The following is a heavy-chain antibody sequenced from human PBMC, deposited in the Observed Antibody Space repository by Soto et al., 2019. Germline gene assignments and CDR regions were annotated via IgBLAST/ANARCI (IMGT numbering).Heavy chain of an antibody. Sequence: ASVKVSCKASGYTFTSYDINWVQQATGQGLEWTGWMNPNSGNTGYAQKFQGRVTMTRNTSISTAYMELSSLRSEDTAVYYCARGGKYFDWLLPFDYWGQGTLVTVSS. D-gene: IGHD3-9*01. J-gene: IGHJ4*02. CDR3: ARGGKYFDWLLPFDY. CDR1: GYTFTSYD. V-gene: IGHV1-8*01. CDR2: MNPNSGNT.